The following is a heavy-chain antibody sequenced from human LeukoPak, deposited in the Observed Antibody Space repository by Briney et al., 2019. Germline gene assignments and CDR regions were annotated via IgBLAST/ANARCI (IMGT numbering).Heavy chain of an antibody. CDR2: ISGTGNSV. D-gene: IGHD3-10*01. CDR3: ARQRGNWFDL. Sequence: GGSLRLSCAASGFSFSDYYMTWIRQAPGKGLEWLSYISGTGNSVYYAGSVKGRFTISRGNAKNSLYLQMNSLRDEDTAVYYCARQRGNWFDLWGQGTLVTVSS. J-gene: IGHJ5*02. CDR1: GFSFSDYY. V-gene: IGHV3-11*04.